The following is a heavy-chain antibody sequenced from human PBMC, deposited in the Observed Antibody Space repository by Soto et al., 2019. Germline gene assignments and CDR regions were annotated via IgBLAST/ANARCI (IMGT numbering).Heavy chain of an antibody. D-gene: IGHD6-13*01. V-gene: IGHV3-74*01. J-gene: IGHJ4*02. Sequence: EVQLVESGGGLVQPGGSLRLSCVASGFAFDSYWMHWVRQVPGEGPVWVSRIDYDGTTTTYADSVKGRFTISRDNAKNTLYLQMNSLRGEDSAVYYCTRGPRPSSAGTGAYWGQGTLVTVSS. CDR2: IDYDGTTT. CDR3: TRGPRPSSAGTGAY. CDR1: GFAFDSYW.